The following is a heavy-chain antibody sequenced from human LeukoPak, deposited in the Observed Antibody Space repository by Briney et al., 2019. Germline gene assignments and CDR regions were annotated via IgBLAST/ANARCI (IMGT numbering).Heavy chain of an antibody. CDR1: GYTFTSHD. CDR2: MNPNSANT. D-gene: IGHD3-10*01. Sequence: ASVKVSCKASGYTFTSHDISWVRQATGHGREWRGWMNPNSANTGYAQTFQGRVTMTKNTSRSTAYMELSSVRSDDTAVYYCARGRLLWFGEVFRRVGGPDYYYYMDGWGKGTTVTVSS. V-gene: IGHV1-8*01. J-gene: IGHJ6*03. CDR3: ARGRLLWFGEVFRRVGGPDYYYYMDG.